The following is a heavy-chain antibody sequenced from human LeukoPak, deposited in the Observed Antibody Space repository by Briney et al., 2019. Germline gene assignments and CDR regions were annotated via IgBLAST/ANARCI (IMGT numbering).Heavy chain of an antibody. V-gene: IGHV1-69*13. J-gene: IGHJ4*02. CDR1: GGTFISYA. D-gene: IGHD3-10*01. CDR2: IIPIFGTA. Sequence: ASVKASCKASGGTFISYAISWVRQAPGQGLEWMGGIIPIFGTANYAQKFQGRVTITADESTSTAYMELSSLRSEDTAVYYCARGGNPGSYYNGEYWGQGTLVTVSS. CDR3: ARGGNPGSYYNGEY.